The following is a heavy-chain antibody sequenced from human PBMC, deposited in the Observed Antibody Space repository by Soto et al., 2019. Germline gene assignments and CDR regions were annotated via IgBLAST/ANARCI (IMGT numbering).Heavy chain of an antibody. CDR3: ARVHFLEWSFDY. CDR1: GYTFTSYA. Sequence: ASVKVSCKASGYTFTSYAMHWVRQAPGQRLEWMGWINAGNGNTKYSQKFQGRVTITRDTSASTAYMELSSLRSEDTAVYYCARVHFLEWSFDYWGQGTLVTVSS. CDR2: INAGNGNT. D-gene: IGHD3-3*01. V-gene: IGHV1-3*01. J-gene: IGHJ4*02.